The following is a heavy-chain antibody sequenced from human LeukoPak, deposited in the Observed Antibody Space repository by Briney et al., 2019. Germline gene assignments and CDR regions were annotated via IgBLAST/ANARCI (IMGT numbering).Heavy chain of an antibody. Sequence: GGSLRLSCAASGFTFRSYAMNWVRRAPGKGLEWVSGISGSGSNTYYADSVKGRFTISRDNSKNTLYLQMNSLRAEDTAVYYCAKDLGDGYASDYWGQGTLVTVSS. CDR3: AKDLGDGYASDY. D-gene: IGHD5-24*01. J-gene: IGHJ4*02. CDR2: ISGSGSNT. CDR1: GFTFRSYA. V-gene: IGHV3-23*01.